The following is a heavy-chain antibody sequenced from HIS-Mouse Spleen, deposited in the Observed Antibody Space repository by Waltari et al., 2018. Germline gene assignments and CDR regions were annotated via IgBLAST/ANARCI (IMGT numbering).Heavy chain of an antibody. Sequence: QVQLQQWGAGRLKPSETLSLTCAVYGGSFSGYYWSWIRQPPGKGLEWIGEINHSGSTNYNPSLKSRVTISVDTSKNQFSLKLSSVTAADTAVYYCAGINWGSSAFDIWGQGTMVTVSS. J-gene: IGHJ3*02. CDR3: AGINWGSSAFDI. CDR2: INHSGST. D-gene: IGHD7-27*01. V-gene: IGHV4-34*01. CDR1: GGSFSGYY.